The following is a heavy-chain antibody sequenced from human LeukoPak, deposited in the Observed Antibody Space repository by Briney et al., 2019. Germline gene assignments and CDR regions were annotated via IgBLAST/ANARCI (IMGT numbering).Heavy chain of an antibody. CDR2: IYYSGST. CDR1: GGSISSHY. CDR3: ARKDGDY. V-gene: IGHV4-59*11. Sequence: SETLSLTCTVSGGSISSHYWSWIRQPPGKGLEWIGYIYYSGSTNYNPSLKSRVTISVDTSKNQLSLKLTSVTAADTAMYYCARKDGDYWGRGTLVTVSS. J-gene: IGHJ4*02.